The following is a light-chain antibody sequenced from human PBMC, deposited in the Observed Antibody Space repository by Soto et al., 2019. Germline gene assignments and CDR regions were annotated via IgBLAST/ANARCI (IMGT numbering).Light chain of an antibody. CDR3: QQYGSSPRT. Sequence: IVMTQSPATLSMSPGERANLSCRASESVSINLAWYQQKPGQSPRLLVYDASTRATGIPARFTGSGSGTEFTLTITRLEPEDFAVYYCQQYGSSPRTFGQGTKVDIK. CDR2: DAS. J-gene: IGKJ2*01. CDR1: ESVSIN. V-gene: IGKV3-15*01.